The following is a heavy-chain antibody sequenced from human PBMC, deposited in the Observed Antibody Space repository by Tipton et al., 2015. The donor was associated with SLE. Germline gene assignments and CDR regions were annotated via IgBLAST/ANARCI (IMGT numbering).Heavy chain of an antibody. D-gene: IGHD1-26*01. CDR2: IWQTGNI. CDR1: GYSISSAYY. Sequence: PLSLTCDVSGYSISSAYYWGWIRQPPGKGLEWIGNIWQTGNIHYNPTLKSRVTLSLDMSNNQFSLRLNSLTAADTAVYYCAKLAGVGTKRNYFDYWGQGTLVTVSS. CDR3: AKLAGVGTKRNYFDY. J-gene: IGHJ4*02. V-gene: IGHV4-38-2*01.